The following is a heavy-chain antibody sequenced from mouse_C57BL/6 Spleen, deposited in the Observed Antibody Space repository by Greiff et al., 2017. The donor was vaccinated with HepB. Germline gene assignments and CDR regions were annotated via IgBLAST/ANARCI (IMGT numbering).Heavy chain of an antibody. CDR2: IDPSDSYT. V-gene: IGHV1-50*01. J-gene: IGHJ2*01. CDR1: GYTFTSYW. CDR3: VTTVVATRYFDY. Sequence: QVQLQQPGAELVKPGASVKLSCKASGYTFTSYWMQWVKQRPGQGLEWIGEIDPSDSYTNYNQKFKGKATFTVDTSTSTAYMQLSSLTSEDSAVYYCVTTVVATRYFDYWGQGTTLTVSS. D-gene: IGHD1-1*01.